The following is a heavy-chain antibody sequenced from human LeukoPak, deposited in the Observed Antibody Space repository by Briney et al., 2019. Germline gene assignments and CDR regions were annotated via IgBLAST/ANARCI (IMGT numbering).Heavy chain of an antibody. D-gene: IGHD4-23*01. V-gene: IGHV3-23*01. CDR1: GFTFSSYA. Sequence: GGSLRLSCAASGFTFSSYAMSWVRQAPGEGLEWASAISGSGGSTYYADSVKGRFTISRDNSKNTLYLQMNSLRAEDTAVYYCAAWVVTFFDYWGQGTLVTVSS. CDR3: AAWVVTFFDY. J-gene: IGHJ4*02. CDR2: ISGSGGST.